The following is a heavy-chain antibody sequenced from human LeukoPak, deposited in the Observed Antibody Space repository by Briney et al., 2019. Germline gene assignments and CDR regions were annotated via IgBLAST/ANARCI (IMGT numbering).Heavy chain of an antibody. V-gene: IGHV1-8*01. Sequence: ASVKVSCKASGYTFTSYDINWVRQATGQGLEWMGWMNPNSGNTGYAQKFQGRVTMTRNTSISTAYMELSSLRSEDTAVYYCARGVLSFNYPKRPLNNWFDPWGQGTLVTVSS. D-gene: IGHD4-11*01. CDR3: ARGVLSFNYPKRPLNNWFDP. CDR1: GYTFTSYD. CDR2: MNPNSGNT. J-gene: IGHJ5*02.